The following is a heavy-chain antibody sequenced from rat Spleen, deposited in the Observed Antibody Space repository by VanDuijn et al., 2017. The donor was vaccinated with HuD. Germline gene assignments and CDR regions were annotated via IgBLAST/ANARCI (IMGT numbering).Heavy chain of an antibody. CDR2: INSAGST. D-gene: IGHD1-12*02. J-gene: IGHJ2*01. CDR1: GYSITSSYR. V-gene: IGHV3-3*01. Sequence: EVQLQESGPGLVKPSQSLSLTCSVTGYSITSSYRWNWIRKFPGNKLEWMGYINSAGSTNYNPSLKSRISITRDTSKNQFFLQVNSVTTEDTATYYCARWGTMMAPWGQGVMVTVSS. CDR3: ARWGTMMAP.